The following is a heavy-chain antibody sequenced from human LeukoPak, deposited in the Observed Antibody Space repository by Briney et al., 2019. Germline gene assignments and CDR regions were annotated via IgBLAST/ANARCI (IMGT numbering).Heavy chain of an antibody. V-gene: IGHV4-31*03. CDR3: AREYGGNSDYYFDY. CDR2: IYYSGST. D-gene: IGHD4-23*01. CDR1: GGSISSGGYY. J-gene: IGHJ4*02. Sequence: PSETLSLTCTVSGGSISSGGYYWSWIRQHPGKGLEWIGYIYYSGSTYYNPSLKSRVTISVDTSKNQFSLKLSSVTAADTAVYYCAREYGGNSDYYFDYWGQGTLVTVSS.